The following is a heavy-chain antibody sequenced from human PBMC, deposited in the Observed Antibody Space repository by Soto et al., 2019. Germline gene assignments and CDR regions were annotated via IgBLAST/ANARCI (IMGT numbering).Heavy chain of an antibody. D-gene: IGHD3-22*01. J-gene: IGHJ5*02. CDR2: IFPSDSDT. CDR3: ARKDKSGYFNWFDP. Sequence: GESLNISCRTAGYKFTSDWIAWVRQMPGKGLEWMGIIFPSDSDTRYSPSFQGQVTISADRSTSTVFLQWASLKASDTAVYFCARKDKSGYFNWFDPWGQGTLVTVSS. CDR1: GYKFTSDW. V-gene: IGHV5-51*01.